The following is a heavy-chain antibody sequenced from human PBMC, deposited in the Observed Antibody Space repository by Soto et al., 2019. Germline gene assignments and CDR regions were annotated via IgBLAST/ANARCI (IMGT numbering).Heavy chain of an antibody. V-gene: IGHV1-8*01. CDR2: MNPSTGNT. Sequence: QVQLVQSGAEVKKPGASVKVSCKASGYTFTSYDIIWVRQATGQGLEWMGWMNPSTGNTDSAEKFQGRLTMTRNTSISTVYTELSSLSFEDTAVYYCARGRIIVAGGVDPWGQGTLVTVSS. CDR3: ARGRIIVAGGVDP. D-gene: IGHD6-19*01. CDR1: GYTFTSYD. J-gene: IGHJ5*02.